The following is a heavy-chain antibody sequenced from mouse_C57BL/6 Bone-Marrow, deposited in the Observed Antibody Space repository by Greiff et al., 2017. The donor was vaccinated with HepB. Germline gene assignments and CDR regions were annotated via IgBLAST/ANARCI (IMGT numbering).Heavy chain of an antibody. J-gene: IGHJ2*01. CDR2: IDPSDSYT. CDR3: ARGVTTVDY. Sequence: QVQLQQPGAELVMPGASVKLSCKASCYTFTSYWMHWVKQRPGQGLEWIGEIDPSDSYTNYNQKFKGKSTLTVDKSSSTAYMQLSSLTSEDSAVYYCARGVTTVDYWGQGTTLTVSS. CDR1: CYTFTSYW. V-gene: IGHV1-69*01. D-gene: IGHD1-1*01.